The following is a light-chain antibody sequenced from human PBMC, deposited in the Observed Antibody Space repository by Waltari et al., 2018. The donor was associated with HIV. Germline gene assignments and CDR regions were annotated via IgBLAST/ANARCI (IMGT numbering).Light chain of an antibody. CDR1: NRAIGVYNF. V-gene: IGLV2-14*01. Sequence: QSALTQPASVSGSPGQWLTISCPGTNRAIGVYNFVSWYQHNPGKAHKLIIFEVSNRPSGFSDRFSGSKSGNTASLTISGLQAEDEADYYCSSYRNSRTWVFGGGTKLTVL. CDR3: SSYRNSRTWV. CDR2: EVS. J-gene: IGLJ3*02.